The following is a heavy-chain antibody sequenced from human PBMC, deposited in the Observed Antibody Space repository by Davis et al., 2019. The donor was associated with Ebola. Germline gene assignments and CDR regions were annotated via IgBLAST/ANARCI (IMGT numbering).Heavy chain of an antibody. CDR3: ARGGYSYGYGYFQH. D-gene: IGHD5-18*01. CDR2: INSDGSST. V-gene: IGHV3-74*01. Sequence: HTGGSLRLSCAASGFTFSSYWMHWVRQAPGKGLVWVSRINSDGSSTSYADSVKGRFTISRDNAKNTLYLQMNSLRAEDTAVYYCARGGYSYGYGYFQHWGQGTLVTVSS. J-gene: IGHJ1*01. CDR1: GFTFSSYW.